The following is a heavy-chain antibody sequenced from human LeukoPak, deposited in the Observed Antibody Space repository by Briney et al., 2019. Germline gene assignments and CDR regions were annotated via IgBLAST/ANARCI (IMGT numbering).Heavy chain of an antibody. CDR3: AREAQLL. Sequence: GGSLRLSCTTSGFTFGDYPMSWVRQAPGKGLEWVGFIRSKTSGGTAEYAASVKGRFTISRDDSKSIAYLQMNSLKTEDTAVYYCAREAQLLWGQGTLVTVSS. D-gene: IGHD3-10*01. CDR2: IRSKTSGGTA. CDR1: GFTFGDYP. J-gene: IGHJ4*02. V-gene: IGHV3-49*04.